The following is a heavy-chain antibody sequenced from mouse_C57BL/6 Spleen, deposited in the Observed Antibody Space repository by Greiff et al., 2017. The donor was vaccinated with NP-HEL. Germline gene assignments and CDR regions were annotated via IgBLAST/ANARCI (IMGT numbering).Heavy chain of an antibody. D-gene: IGHD2-1*01. CDR3: VRDYGKGFGNAMDY. J-gene: IGHJ4*01. CDR1: GFTFNTYA. CDR2: IRSKSSNYAT. V-gene: IGHV10-3*01. Sequence: EVQLVESGGGLVQPKGSLKLSCAASGFTFNTYAMHWVRQAPGKGLEWVARIRSKSSNYATYYADSVKDRFTISRDDSQNMLYLQMNNLKTEDTAMYYCVRDYGKGFGNAMDYWGQGTSVTVSS.